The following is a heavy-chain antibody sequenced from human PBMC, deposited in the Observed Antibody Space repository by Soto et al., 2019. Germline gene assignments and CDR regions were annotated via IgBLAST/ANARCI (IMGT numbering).Heavy chain of an antibody. D-gene: IGHD3-3*01. CDR1: GGSLSSYY. CDR3: ARDVFGVAPSSFDP. V-gene: IGHV4-59*01. J-gene: IGHJ5*02. Sequence: QVQLQESGPGLVKPSETLSLTCTVSGGSLSSYYWSWVRQPPGKELEWIGHIFYSGDTNYKPSLNSRVTISLDTSKNQFSLKLSPVTAAHTAVYYCARDVFGVAPSSFDPWGQGTLVTVSS. CDR2: IFYSGDT.